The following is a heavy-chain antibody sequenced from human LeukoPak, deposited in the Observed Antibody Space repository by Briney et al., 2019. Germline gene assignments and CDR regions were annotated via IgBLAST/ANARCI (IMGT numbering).Heavy chain of an antibody. V-gene: IGHV3-30*04. D-gene: IGHD1-26*01. Sequence: GRSLRLSCAASGFTFSTFAMHWVRQAPGKGLEWVAVISYDGSNKYYVDSVKGRFTISRDNSKNTLYLQMNSLRAEDTAVYYCAKGLGVGATRFRAFDIWGQGTMVTVSS. CDR3: AKGLGVGATRFRAFDI. J-gene: IGHJ3*02. CDR1: GFTFSTFA. CDR2: ISYDGSNK.